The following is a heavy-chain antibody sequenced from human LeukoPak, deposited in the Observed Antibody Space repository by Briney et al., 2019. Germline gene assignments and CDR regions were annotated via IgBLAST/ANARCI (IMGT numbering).Heavy chain of an antibody. CDR3: ARAGVFATTRHFDF. Sequence: GGSLRLSCAGSGFTISGYWMAWVSQAPGKGLEWVANIHQHGTEKHYVGSVKGRFTVSRDNAKNSLFLQMNSLRTEDTAVYYCARAGVFATTRHFDFWGQGTLVTVSS. CDR2: IHQHGTEK. D-gene: IGHD3-10*01. V-gene: IGHV3-7*01. J-gene: IGHJ4*02. CDR1: GFTISGYW.